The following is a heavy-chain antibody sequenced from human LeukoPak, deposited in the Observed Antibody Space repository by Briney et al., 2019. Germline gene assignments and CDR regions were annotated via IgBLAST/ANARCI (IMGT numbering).Heavy chain of an antibody. CDR2: ISSGGVT. CDR3: ARDCHRPNDALDL. CDR1: GFTLSAYG. Sequence: PGGSLRLSCAASGFTLSAYGMSWVRQAPGKGPEWVSAISSGGVTFYPDSVKGRFTISRDSSKNALFLQMNSLRAEDTALYYCARDCHRPNDALDLWGQGTMVTVSS. V-gene: IGHV3-23*01. J-gene: IGHJ3*01.